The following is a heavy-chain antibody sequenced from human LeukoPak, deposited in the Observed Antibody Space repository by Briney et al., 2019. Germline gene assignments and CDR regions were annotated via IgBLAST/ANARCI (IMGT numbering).Heavy chain of an antibody. CDR1: GDNLIELT. V-gene: IGHV1-24*01. Sequence: ASAKVSCKVSGDNLIELTVHWVRQAPGKGVEWIGGFDPEEGERLYAQKFEGRVTMTEDTSTDTAYMQLTSLRSEDTAVYYCATFCVYDLLECFDYWGQGTLVTVSS. J-gene: IGHJ4*02. CDR2: FDPEEGER. CDR3: ATFCVYDLLECFDY. D-gene: IGHD5/OR15-5a*01.